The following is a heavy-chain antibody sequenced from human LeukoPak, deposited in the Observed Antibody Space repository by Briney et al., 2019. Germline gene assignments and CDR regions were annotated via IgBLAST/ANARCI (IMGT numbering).Heavy chain of an antibody. CDR1: GFTFSNYW. CDR3: ARARSLDF. J-gene: IGHJ4*02. CDR2: IKEDGSEK. V-gene: IGHV3-7*05. Sequence: GGSLRLSCAASGFTFSNYWMSWVRQAPGKGLEWVADIKEDGSEKYYVDSVKGRFTISRDNAKSSLYLQMNSLRAEDTAVYYCARARSLDFWGQGTLVTVSS.